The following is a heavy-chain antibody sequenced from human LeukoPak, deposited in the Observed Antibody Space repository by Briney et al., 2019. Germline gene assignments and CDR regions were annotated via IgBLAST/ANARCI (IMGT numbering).Heavy chain of an antibody. J-gene: IGHJ4*02. D-gene: IGHD5-12*01. CDR2: ITNNDNTV. CDR3: ARDRGIVATKTGYYFDY. CDR1: GGSFSGYY. Sequence: LSLTCAVYGGSFSGYYWSWIRQAPGKGLEWVSYITNNDNTVYYADSVKGRFTISRDNAKNSLYLQMNSLRAEDTAIYYCARDRGIVATKTGYYFDYWGQGTLVTVSS. V-gene: IGHV3-11*01.